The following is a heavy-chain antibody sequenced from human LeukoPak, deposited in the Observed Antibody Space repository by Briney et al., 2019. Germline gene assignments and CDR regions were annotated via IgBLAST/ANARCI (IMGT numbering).Heavy chain of an antibody. J-gene: IGHJ4*02. CDR3: TRRGYGF. D-gene: IGHD5-18*01. V-gene: IGHV3-7*01. CDR2: IKEDGSEI. Sequence: GGSLRLSCAASGFTFSSHWMSWVRQAPGKGLEWVANIKEDGSEIYYVDSVKGRFTISRDNAKNSLYLQMNSLRAEDTAVYYCTRRGYGFWGQGTLVTVSS. CDR1: GFTFSSHW.